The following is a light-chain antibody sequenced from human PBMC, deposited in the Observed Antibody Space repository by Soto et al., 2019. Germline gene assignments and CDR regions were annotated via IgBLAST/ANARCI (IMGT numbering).Light chain of an antibody. V-gene: IGLV1-40*01. CDR2: GNG. CDR1: SSSIGAGYE. J-gene: IGLJ1*01. Sequence: QSVLTQPPSVSGAPGQRVTISCSGTSSSIGAGYEVHWYHQLPGTAPKLVVSGNGNRPSGVPDRLSASKSGTSASLAITGLQAEDEGHYYCQCYEKRLTAYVFGTGTKVTVL. CDR3: QCYEKRLTAYV.